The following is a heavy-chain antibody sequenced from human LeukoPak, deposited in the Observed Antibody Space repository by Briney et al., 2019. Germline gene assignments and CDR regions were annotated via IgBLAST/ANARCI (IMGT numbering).Heavy chain of an antibody. CDR3: AKRRGYYGSGSYYTWYFDL. V-gene: IGHV3-33*06. D-gene: IGHD3-10*01. J-gene: IGHJ2*01. Sequence: GGSLRLSCAASGFTFSSYGMHWVRQAPGKGLEWVAVIWYDGSNKYYADSVKGRFTISRDNSKNTLYLQMNSLRAEDTAVYYCAKRRGYYGSGSYYTWYFDLWGRGTLVTVSS. CDR2: IWYDGSNK. CDR1: GFTFSSYG.